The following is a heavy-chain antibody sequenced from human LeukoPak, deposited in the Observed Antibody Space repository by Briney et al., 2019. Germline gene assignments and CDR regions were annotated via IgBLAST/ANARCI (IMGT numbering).Heavy chain of an antibody. J-gene: IGHJ4*02. Sequence: QPGGSLRLSCAASGFTFSSYAMTWVRQAPGKRLEWVSAISGSGDYTYYADSVKGRFTISRDNSKNTLYLQMNSLRAEDTAVHYCAKVTVGSSGWYLGYWGQGTLVTVSS. D-gene: IGHD6-19*01. CDR1: GFTFSSYA. V-gene: IGHV3-23*01. CDR3: AKVTVGSSGWYLGY. CDR2: ISGSGDYT.